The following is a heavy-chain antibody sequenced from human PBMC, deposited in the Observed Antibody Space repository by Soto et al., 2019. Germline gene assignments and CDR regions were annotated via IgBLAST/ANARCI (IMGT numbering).Heavy chain of an antibody. D-gene: IGHD3-22*01. CDR1: GYTFTSYG. J-gene: IGHJ2*01. V-gene: IGHV1-18*01. CDR2: ISAYNGNT. Sequence: QVQLVQSGAEVKKPGASVKVSCKASGYTFTSYGISWVRQAPGQGLEWMGWISAYNGNTNYAQKLQGRVTMTTDTSTSTAYMELRSLRSDDTAVYYCARDTERYYDSSGYYTYWYFDLWGRGTLVTVSS. CDR3: ARDTERYYDSSGYYTYWYFDL.